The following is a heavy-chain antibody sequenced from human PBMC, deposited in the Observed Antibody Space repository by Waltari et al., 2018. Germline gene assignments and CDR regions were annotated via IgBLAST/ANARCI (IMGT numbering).Heavy chain of an antibody. J-gene: IGHJ6*03. D-gene: IGHD1-1*01. V-gene: IGHV3-23*03. CDR2: IYSGGST. Sequence: EVQLLESGGGLVQPGGSLRLSCAASGFTFSRYAMRWVRQAPGKGLEWVSVIYSGGSTYYADSVKGRFTISRDNSKNTLYLQMNSLRAEDTAVYYCAKNKGGPSGYYYMDVWGKGTTVTVSS. CDR1: GFTFSRYA. CDR3: AKNKGGPSGYYYMDV.